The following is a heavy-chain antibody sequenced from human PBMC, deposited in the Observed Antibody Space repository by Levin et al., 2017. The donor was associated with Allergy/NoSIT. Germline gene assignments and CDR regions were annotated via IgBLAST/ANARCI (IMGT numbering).Heavy chain of an antibody. D-gene: IGHD2-15*01. Sequence: ETLSLTCAASGFTVSNNYMRWVRQAPGKGLEWVSLIYSGGTTYYADSVKGRFTISRDNSKNTVYLQMNSLRAEDTAVYYCARNRHCIGGRCYSVWGQGTLVTVSS. CDR1: GFTVSNNY. V-gene: IGHV3-53*01. CDR3: ARNRHCIGGRCYSV. CDR2: IYSGGTT. J-gene: IGHJ4*02.